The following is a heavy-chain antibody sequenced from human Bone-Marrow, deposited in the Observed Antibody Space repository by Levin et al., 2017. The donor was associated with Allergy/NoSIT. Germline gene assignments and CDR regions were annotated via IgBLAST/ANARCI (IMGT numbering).Heavy chain of an antibody. CDR3: SRGGWRMDY. D-gene: IGHD2-15*01. Sequence: AASVKVSCKTSGYSFTHYYMHWVRQAPGQGLEWMGIINPGTDITSYAQKFQGRLTVTKDTSTGTVYMQLSSLTSDDTAVYYCSRGGWRMDYWGQGSLVIVS. V-gene: IGHV1-46*01. CDR1: GYSFTHYY. CDR2: INPGTDIT. J-gene: IGHJ4*02.